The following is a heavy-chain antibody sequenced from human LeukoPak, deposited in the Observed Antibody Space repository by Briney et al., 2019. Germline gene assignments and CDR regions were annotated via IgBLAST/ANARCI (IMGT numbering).Heavy chain of an antibody. V-gene: IGHV3-33*01. Sequence: GGSLRLSCAASGFTFSSYGMHWVRQAPGKGLEWVAVIWYDGSNKYYADSVKGRFTISRDNSKNTLYLQMNSLRAEDTAVYYCARDSGRYGMDVWGKGTTVTVSS. CDR1: GFTFSSYG. CDR3: ARDSGRYGMDV. D-gene: IGHD5-12*01. CDR2: IWYDGSNK. J-gene: IGHJ6*04.